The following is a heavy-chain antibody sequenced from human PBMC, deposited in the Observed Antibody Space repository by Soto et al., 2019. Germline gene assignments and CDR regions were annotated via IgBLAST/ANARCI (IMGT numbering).Heavy chain of an antibody. D-gene: IGHD3-16*01. Sequence: QVQLVESGGGVVQPGRSLRLSCAASGFTFSSYAMHWVGQAPGKGLEWVAVISYDGSNKYYADSVKGRFTISRDNSKNTLYLQMNSLRAEDTAVYYCARDFRGFDYWGQGTLVTVSS. CDR2: ISYDGSNK. CDR1: GFTFSSYA. CDR3: ARDFRGFDY. J-gene: IGHJ4*02. V-gene: IGHV3-30-3*01.